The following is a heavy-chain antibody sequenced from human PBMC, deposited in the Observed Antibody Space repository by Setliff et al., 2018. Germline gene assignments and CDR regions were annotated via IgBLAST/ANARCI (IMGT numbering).Heavy chain of an antibody. D-gene: IGHD3-10*01. J-gene: IGHJ6*02. V-gene: IGHV1-18*01. Sequence: GASVKVSCKASGYTFISYDISWVRQAPGQGLEWMGWISIDDDKTKYAQKFQGRVTMTADTSTSTAYMELSSLRSEDTAMYYCARAGLLWFGDQTYYYYGMDVWGQGTTVTVSS. CDR3: ARAGLLWFGDQTYYYYGMDV. CDR2: ISIDDDKT. CDR1: GYTFISYD.